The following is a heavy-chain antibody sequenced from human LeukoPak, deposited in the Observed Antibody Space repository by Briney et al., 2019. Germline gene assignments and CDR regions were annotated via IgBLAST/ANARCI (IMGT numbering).Heavy chain of an antibody. CDR1: GFTFSSYS. D-gene: IGHD6-19*01. CDR2: ISSSSSYI. Sequence: GGSLRLSCAASGFTFSSYSMNWVRQAPGKGLEWVSSISSSSSYIYYADSVKGRFTISRDNAKNSLYLQMNSLRAEDTAVYYCASPYSSGWHRDYWGQGTLVTVSS. CDR3: ASPYSSGWHRDY. J-gene: IGHJ4*02. V-gene: IGHV3-21*01.